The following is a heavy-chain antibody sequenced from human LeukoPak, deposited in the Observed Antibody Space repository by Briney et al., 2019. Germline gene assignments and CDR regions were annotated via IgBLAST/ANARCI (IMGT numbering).Heavy chain of an antibody. CDR1: GYTFTGYY. D-gene: IGHD3-22*01. CDR2: FDPEDGET. CDR3: ATVHYYDSSAYYYRYYFDY. J-gene: IGHJ4*02. Sequence: ASVKVSCKASGYTFTGYYMHWVRQAPGKGLEWMGGFDPEDGETIYAQRFQGRVTMTEDTSTDTAYMELSSLRSEDTAVYYCATVHYYDSSAYYYRYYFDYWGQGTLVTVSS. V-gene: IGHV1-24*01.